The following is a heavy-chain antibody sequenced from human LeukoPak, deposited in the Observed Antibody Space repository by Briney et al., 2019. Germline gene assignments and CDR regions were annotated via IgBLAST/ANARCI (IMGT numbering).Heavy chain of an antibody. J-gene: IGHJ6*02. CDR1: GFTFSDYY. CDR2: ISSSGSTI. CDR3: ARFGRDCSGGSCYPYYYYGMDV. Sequence: GSLRLSCAASGFTFSDYYMSWIRQAPGKGLEWVSYISSSGSTIYYADSVKGRFTISRDNAKNSLYLQMNSLRAEDTAVYYWARFGRDCSGGSCYPYYYYGMDVWGQGTTVTVSS. D-gene: IGHD2-15*01. V-gene: IGHV3-11*01.